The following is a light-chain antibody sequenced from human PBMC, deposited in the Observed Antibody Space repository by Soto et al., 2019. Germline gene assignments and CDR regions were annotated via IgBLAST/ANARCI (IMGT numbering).Light chain of an antibody. J-gene: IGLJ1*01. CDR3: SSYTSXSTLYV. CDR1: SSDVGGYNY. Sequence: QSVLTQPASLSGSPGQSITISCTGTSSDVGGYNYVSWYQQHPGKAPKLMIYDVSNQPSGVSNRFSGSKSGNTASLTISGLQAEDEAAYYCSSYTSXSTLYVFGTGTKVTVL. CDR2: DVS. V-gene: IGLV2-14*01.